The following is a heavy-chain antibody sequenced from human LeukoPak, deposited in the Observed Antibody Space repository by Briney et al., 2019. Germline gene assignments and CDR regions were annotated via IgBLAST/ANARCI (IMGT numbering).Heavy chain of an antibody. J-gene: IGHJ5*02. CDR2: IGTTGDT. D-gene: IGHD6-13*01. Sequence: GGSLRLSCEVSGFTFSSYDMHWVRQITGKGLEWVSGIGTTGDTHYPDSVKGRFTVSRENAKNSLYLQMNSLRAGDTAVYYCARGKRYSSSWFYNRFDPWGQGTLVTVSS. CDR3: ARGKRYSSSWFYNRFDP. CDR1: GFTFSSYD. V-gene: IGHV3-13*01.